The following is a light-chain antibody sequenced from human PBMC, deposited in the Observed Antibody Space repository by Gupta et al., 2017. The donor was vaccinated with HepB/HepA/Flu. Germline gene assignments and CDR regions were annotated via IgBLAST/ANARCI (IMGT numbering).Light chain of an antibody. J-gene: IGLJ2*01. V-gene: IGLV1-40*01. Sequence: QSVLTQPPSGSWAPGQHVTISCTGSRSNVGAGYDVHWYQQLPGTFPKRLMLVNNNRPSGVPDRFSCSESGTSASPALTGLLPEDEADDDCQYYASQMSVGVFGGGTKLTVL. CDR3: QYYASQMSVGV. CDR2: VNN. CDR1: RSNVGAGYD.